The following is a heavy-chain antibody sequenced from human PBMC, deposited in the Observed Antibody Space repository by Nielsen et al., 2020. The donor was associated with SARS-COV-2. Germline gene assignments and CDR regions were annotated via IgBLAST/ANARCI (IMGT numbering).Heavy chain of an antibody. CDR2: ISSISSYT. Sequence: GESLKISCAASGFIFRDYYMSWIRQAPGKGLEWVSYISSISSYTNYADSVKGRFTISRDNAKNSPYLQMNSLRAEDTAVDYCAKDSFCSGGGCYFDYWGQGTLVTVSS. V-gene: IGHV3-11*05. CDR1: GFIFRDYY. J-gene: IGHJ4*02. D-gene: IGHD2-15*01. CDR3: AKDSFCSGGGCYFDY.